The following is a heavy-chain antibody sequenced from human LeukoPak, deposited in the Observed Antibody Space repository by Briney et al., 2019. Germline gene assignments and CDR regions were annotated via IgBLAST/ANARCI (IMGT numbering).Heavy chain of an antibody. D-gene: IGHD4-23*01. CDR2: INTDGRST. CDR3: YGANAEH. J-gene: IGHJ1*01. Sequence: GGSLRLSCAASGFTFSSYWMHWVRQAPGKGLVWVSGINTDGRSTSYADSVKGRFTISRDNAKNTLYLQMNSLRAEDTAVYYCYGANAEHWGQGTLVTVSS. V-gene: IGHV3-74*01. CDR1: GFTFSSYW.